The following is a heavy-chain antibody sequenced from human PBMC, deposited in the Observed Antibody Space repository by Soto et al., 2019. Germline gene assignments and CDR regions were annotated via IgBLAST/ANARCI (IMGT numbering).Heavy chain of an antibody. J-gene: IGHJ4*02. V-gene: IGHV4-31*03. D-gene: IGHD5-12*01. CDR3: ARAERWLQLRLDY. Sequence: SETLSLTCTVSGGSISSGCYYWSWIRQHPGKGLEWIGYIYYSGSTYYNPSLKSRVTISVDTSKNQFSLKLSSVSAADTAVYYCARAERWLQLRLDYWGQGTLVTVSS. CDR2: IYYSGST. CDR1: GGSISSGCYY.